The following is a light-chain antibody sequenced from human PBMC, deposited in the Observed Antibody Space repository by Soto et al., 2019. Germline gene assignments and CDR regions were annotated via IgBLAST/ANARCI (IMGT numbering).Light chain of an antibody. J-gene: IGLJ1*01. CDR1: SRDVGTFNF. CDR3: SSYSSSSTLEV. Sequence: QSVLTQPASVSGSPGQSITISCTGTSRDVGTFNFVSRYQQHPGKAPKLIIYDVTDRPSGVSNRFSGSKSANTASLTISGLQAEDEADYYCSSYSSSSTLEVFGSGTKLTVL. V-gene: IGLV2-14*03. CDR2: DVT.